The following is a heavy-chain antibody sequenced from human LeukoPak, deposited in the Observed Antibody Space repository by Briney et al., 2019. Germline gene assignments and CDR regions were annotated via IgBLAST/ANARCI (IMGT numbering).Heavy chain of an antibody. CDR2: ISSNGDNT. V-gene: IGHV3-64D*06. CDR3: VRGTGY. J-gene: IGHJ4*02. Sequence: GGSLRLSCAASGFTFSSYVMHWVRQAPGKGLEYVSAISSNGDNTYYADSVKGRFTISRDNSRNTLYLQMNSLRADDTAVYYCVRGTGYWGQGTLVTVSS. CDR1: GFTFSSYV.